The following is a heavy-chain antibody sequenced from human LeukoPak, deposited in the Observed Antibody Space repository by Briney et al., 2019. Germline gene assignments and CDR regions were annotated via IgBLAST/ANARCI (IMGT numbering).Heavy chain of an antibody. V-gene: IGHV1-46*01. CDR2: INPSGGYT. CDR3: ARDHPGASSSWYEDWFDP. CDR1: GYIXIDYY. D-gene: IGHD6-13*01. J-gene: IGHJ5*02. Sequence: ASVKVSCKASGYIXIDYYMHWVRQAPGQGLDWVGMINPSGGYTSNSQKFQGRVTMTRDTSTSTAYMELSSLRSEDTAVYYCARDHPGASSSWYEDWFDPWGQGTLVTVSS.